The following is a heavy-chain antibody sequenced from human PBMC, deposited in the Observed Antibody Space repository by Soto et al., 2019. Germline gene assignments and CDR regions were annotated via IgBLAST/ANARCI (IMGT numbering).Heavy chain of an antibody. D-gene: IGHD3-22*01. Sequence: SETLSLTCTVSGGSISSGGYYWSWIRQHPGKGLEWIGYIYYSGSTYYNPSLKSRVTISVDTSKNQFSLKLSSVTAADTAVYYCARGLRGYYHNWFDPWGQGTLVTVSS. J-gene: IGHJ5*02. CDR3: ARGLRGYYHNWFDP. CDR1: GGSISSGGYY. CDR2: IYYSGST. V-gene: IGHV4-31*03.